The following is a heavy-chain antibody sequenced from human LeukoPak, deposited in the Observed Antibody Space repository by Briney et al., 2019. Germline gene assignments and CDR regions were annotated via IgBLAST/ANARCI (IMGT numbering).Heavy chain of an antibody. D-gene: IGHD6-19*01. CDR2: ISAYNGTT. CDR1: GYTFTSYG. V-gene: IGHV1-18*01. J-gene: IGHJ4*02. CDR3: ARDLGYLAVAGFDY. Sequence: ASVKVSCKGSGYTFTSYGISWVRQAPGQGGERMGGISAYNGTTNYPQTLQGRFPMTTATSPSTAYMELRSLRSDDTAVYYCARDLGYLAVAGFDYWGQGTLVTVSS.